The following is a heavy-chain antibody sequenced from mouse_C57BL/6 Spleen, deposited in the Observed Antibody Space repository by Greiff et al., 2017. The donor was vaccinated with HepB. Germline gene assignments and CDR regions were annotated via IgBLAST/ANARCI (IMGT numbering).Heavy chain of an antibody. V-gene: IGHV1-26*01. CDR1: GYTFTDYY. CDR3: ATLYYSNYGGAMDY. D-gene: IGHD2-5*01. J-gene: IGHJ4*01. CDR2: INPNNGGT. Sequence: EVQLQQSGPELVKPGASVKISCKASGYTFTDYYMNWVKQSHGKSLEWIGDINPNNGGTSYNQKFKGKATVTVDKSSSTAYMELSSLTSEDSAVYYCATLYYSNYGGAMDYWGQGTSVTVSS.